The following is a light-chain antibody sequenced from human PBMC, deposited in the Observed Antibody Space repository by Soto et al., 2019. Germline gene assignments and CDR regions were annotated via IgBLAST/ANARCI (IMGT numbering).Light chain of an antibody. CDR2: GVS. J-gene: IGLJ1*01. Sequence: QSALTQPASVSGSPGQSITISCTGTITDIGAYNYVSWYQQHTGKAPKLLIYGVSSRPSGVSNRFSGSKSGNAAYLTISGLQADDEAEYYCSSYTSSITPYVFGTGTKVTVL. CDR3: SSYTSSITPYV. V-gene: IGLV2-14*01. CDR1: ITDIGAYNY.